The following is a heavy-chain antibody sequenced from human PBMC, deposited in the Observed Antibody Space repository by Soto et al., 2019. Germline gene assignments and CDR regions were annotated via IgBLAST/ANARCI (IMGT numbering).Heavy chain of an antibody. CDR3: ATHPFRIIPSWANDTVDI. CDR1: GYTFNNYW. Sequence: GESLKISFKGSGYTFNNYWICWVRQMPVKGLEWMGIIYPGDSDTRYSPSFQGKVTISPDKSINTAYLQWSSLKASDTAMDYCATHPFRIIPSWANDTVDIGGHGTRVKVS. V-gene: IGHV5-51*01. J-gene: IGHJ3*02. D-gene: IGHD3-3*01. CDR2: IYPGDSDT.